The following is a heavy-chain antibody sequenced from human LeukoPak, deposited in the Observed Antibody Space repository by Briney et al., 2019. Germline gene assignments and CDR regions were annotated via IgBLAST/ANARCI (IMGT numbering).Heavy chain of an antibody. Sequence: GASVKVSCKASGYTFTGYYMHWVRQAPGQGLEWMGWINPNSGGTNYAQKFQGRVTMTRDTSISTAYMELSRLRSDDTAVYYCARDSSPITIFGVVYTPYYYYGMDVWGQGTTVTVSS. CDR2: INPNSGGT. CDR3: ARDSSPITIFGVVYTPYYYYGMDV. CDR1: GYTFTGYY. V-gene: IGHV1-2*02. D-gene: IGHD3-3*01. J-gene: IGHJ6*02.